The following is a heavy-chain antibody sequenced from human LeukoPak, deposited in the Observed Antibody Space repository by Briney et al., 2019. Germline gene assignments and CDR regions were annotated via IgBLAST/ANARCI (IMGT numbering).Heavy chain of an antibody. CDR3: ARCSRERHYFYYYYHMDV. V-gene: IGHV4-34*01. CDR1: GGSFIDNN. D-gene: IGHD1-26*01. J-gene: IGHJ6*03. CDR2: INHSGST. Sequence: KPSETLSLTCAVYGGSFIDNNWSWVRQPPGKGLEWIGEINHSGSTSYNPSLKSRVTMSVDTSKNQFSLKLTSVTAADTAVYYCARCSRERHYFYYYYHMDVWGTGTTVTVSS.